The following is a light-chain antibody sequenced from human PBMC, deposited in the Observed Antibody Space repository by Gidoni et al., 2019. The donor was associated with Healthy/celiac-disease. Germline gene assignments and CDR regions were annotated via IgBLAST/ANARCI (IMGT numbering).Light chain of an antibody. CDR1: SSDVGGYNY. J-gene: IGLJ2*01. CDR3: SSDAGSNVV. V-gene: IGLV2-8*01. Sequence: QSALTQPPSASGSPGQSVTISCTVTSSDVGGYNYVSWYQQHPGKAPKLMIYGVSKRPSGVPDRFSGSKSGKTASLTVSGLQAEDEADYYCSSDAGSNVVFGGGTKLTVL. CDR2: GVS.